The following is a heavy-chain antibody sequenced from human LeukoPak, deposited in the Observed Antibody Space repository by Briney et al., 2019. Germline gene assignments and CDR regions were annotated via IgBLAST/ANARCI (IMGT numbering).Heavy chain of an antibody. D-gene: IGHD3-22*01. V-gene: IGHV3-15*01. J-gene: IGHJ4*02. CDR2: IKSKTDGGTT. Sequence: GGSLRLSCAASGFTFSNAWMSWVRQAPGKGLEWVGRIKSKTDGGTTDYAAPVKGRFTISRDNSKNTLYLQMNSLRAEDTAVYYCARGEYYYDSSGYYRKPDYWGQGTLVTVSS. CDR3: ARGEYYYDSSGYYRKPDY. CDR1: GFTFSNAW.